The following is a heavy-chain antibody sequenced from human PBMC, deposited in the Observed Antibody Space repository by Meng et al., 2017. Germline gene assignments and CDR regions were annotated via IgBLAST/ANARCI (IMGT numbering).Heavy chain of an antibody. J-gene: IGHJ4*02. CDR1: CGSISSSNC. Sequence: VQLLELAPALLKPSGTLPLPCGVVCGSISSSNCGSWVRQPPGKGMELIGEIYHSGSTNYNPSLKSRVTISVDESTTQFSLKLSSVSAADTAVYYCARIGDWGSTRYFNYWGQGTLVTVSS. CDR3: ARIGDWGSTRYFNY. D-gene: IGHD7-27*01. CDR2: IYHSGST. V-gene: IGHV4-4*02.